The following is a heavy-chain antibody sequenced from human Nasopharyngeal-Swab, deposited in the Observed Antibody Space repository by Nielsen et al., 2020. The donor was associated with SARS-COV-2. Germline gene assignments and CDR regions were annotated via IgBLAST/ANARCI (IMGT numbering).Heavy chain of an antibody. CDR1: GFTFNNYN. J-gene: IGHJ6*02. CDR3: ARDGLDYDFWSAYFMDV. CDR2: ISSSSSYI. V-gene: IGHV3-21*01. D-gene: IGHD3-3*01. Sequence: GASLKISGAASGFTFNNYNFNWVRQAPGKGLEWVSSISSSSSYIYYADSVKGRFTISRDNAKNSLYLQMNSLRAEDMAVYYCARDGLDYDFWSAYFMDVWGQGTTVTVSS.